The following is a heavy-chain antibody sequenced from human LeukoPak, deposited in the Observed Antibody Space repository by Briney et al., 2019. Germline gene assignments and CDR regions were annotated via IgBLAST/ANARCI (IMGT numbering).Heavy chain of an antibody. Sequence: ASVKVSCKASGYTITSYGISWVRQAPGQGLECMGWISAYNGNTNYALKLQGRVTMTTDTSTSTAYMELRSLRSDDTAVYYCARDQWDIVVVPAAISQDAFDIWAKGQWSPSLQ. CDR1: GYTITSYG. CDR2: ISAYNGNT. CDR3: ARDQWDIVVVPAAISQDAFDI. D-gene: IGHD2-2*02. V-gene: IGHV1-18*01. J-gene: IGHJ3*02.